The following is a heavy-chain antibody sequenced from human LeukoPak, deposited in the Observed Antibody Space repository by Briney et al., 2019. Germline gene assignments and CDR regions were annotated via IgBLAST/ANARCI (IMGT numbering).Heavy chain of an antibody. CDR3: ARGGKLQPPPLAL. CDR1: GFAFRNYW. J-gene: IGHJ4*02. CDR2: INPDGSTT. Sequence: GGSLRLSCVASGFAFRNYWMYWVRQGPGKGLVWLSRINPDGSTTTYADSVKGRSTISRDNANRMLSLHINSLRVEDSAIYYCARGGKLQPPPLALWGKGSLVVVSS. V-gene: IGHV3-74*01. D-gene: IGHD1-1*01.